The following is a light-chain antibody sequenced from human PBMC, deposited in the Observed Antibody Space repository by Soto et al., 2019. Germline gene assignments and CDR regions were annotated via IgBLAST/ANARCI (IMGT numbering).Light chain of an antibody. CDR3: CSYTSSITYV. V-gene: IGLV2-14*01. CDR1: NSDIGAYNY. J-gene: IGLJ1*01. Sequence: QSVLTQPASMSGSPGQSITISCTGSNSDIGAYNYVSWYQQRPDEAPKLVIYDVKSRPSGFSDRFSGSKSGNTASLTISGLQTEDEADYYSCSYTSSITYVFGTGTKLTVL. CDR2: DVK.